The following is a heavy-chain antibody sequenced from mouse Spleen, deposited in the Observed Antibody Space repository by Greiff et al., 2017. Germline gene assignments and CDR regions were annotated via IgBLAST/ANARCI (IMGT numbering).Heavy chain of an antibody. CDR2: INPNNGGT. J-gene: IGHJ4*01. CDR3: ARFMTTASGAMDY. V-gene: IGHV1-18*01. Sequence: EVQLQQSGPELVKPGASVKIPCTASGYTFTDYNMDWVKQSHGKSLEWIGDINPNNGGTIYNQKFQGKATLTVDKSSSTAYMELRSLTSEDTAVYYCARFMTTASGAMDYRGQGTSVTVSS. D-gene: IGHD1-2*01. CDR1: GYTFTDYN.